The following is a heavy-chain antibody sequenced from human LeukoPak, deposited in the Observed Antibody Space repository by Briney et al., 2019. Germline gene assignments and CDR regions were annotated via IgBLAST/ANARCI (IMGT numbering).Heavy chain of an antibody. CDR1: GFTFSSYG. CDR3: AREGKEGGGMDV. Sequence: GGSLRLSCAASGFTFSSYGMHWVRQAPGKGLEWVAVIWYDGSNKYYADSVKGRFTISRDNSKNTLYLQMNSLRAEDTAVYYCAREGKEGGGMDVWGQGTTVTVSS. V-gene: IGHV3-33*01. CDR2: IWYDGSNK. J-gene: IGHJ6*02. D-gene: IGHD1-26*01.